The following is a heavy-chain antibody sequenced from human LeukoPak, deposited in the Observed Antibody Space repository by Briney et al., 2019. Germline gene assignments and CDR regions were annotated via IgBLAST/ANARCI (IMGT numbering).Heavy chain of an antibody. CDR3: ARDSSSWYSQYNWFDP. V-gene: IGHV1-18*01. D-gene: IGHD6-13*01. CDR1: GYTFTSYG. CDR2: ISAYNGNT. J-gene: IGHJ5*02. Sequence: ASVKVSCKASGYTFTSYGISWVRQAPGQGLEWMGWISAYNGNTNYAQKPQGRVTMTTDTSTSTAYMELRSLRSDDTAVYYCARDSSSWYSQYNWFDPWGQGTLVTVSS.